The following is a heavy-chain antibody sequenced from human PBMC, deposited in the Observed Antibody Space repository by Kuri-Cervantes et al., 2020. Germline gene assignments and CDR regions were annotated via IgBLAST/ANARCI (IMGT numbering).Heavy chain of an antibody. V-gene: IGHV3-43D*04. D-gene: IGHD6-19*01. CDR1: GFTFDDYA. CDR3: AKDRIAVAGKGRWFDP. J-gene: IGHJ5*02. Sequence: GESLKISCAASGFTFDDYAMHWVRQAPGKGLEWVSLISWDGGSTYYADSVKGRFTISRDNSKNTLYLQMNSPRAEDTAVYYCAKDRIAVAGKGRWFDPWGQGTLVTVSS. CDR2: ISWDGGST.